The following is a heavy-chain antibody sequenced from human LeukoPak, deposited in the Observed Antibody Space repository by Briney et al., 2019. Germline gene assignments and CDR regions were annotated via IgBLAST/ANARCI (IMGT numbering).Heavy chain of an antibody. J-gene: IGHJ4*02. Sequence: GGSLRLSCVGSGFIFRSYAVTWVRQAPGKGLEWVSSITANGDATYYADSVKGRFTISRDNSKNTLYLQMSSLRAEDTAVYYCATFGVIVRNDYLDYWGRGALVAASS. D-gene: IGHD3-3*01. CDR3: ATFGVIVRNDYLDY. CDR1: GFIFRSYA. V-gene: IGHV3-23*01. CDR2: ITANGDAT.